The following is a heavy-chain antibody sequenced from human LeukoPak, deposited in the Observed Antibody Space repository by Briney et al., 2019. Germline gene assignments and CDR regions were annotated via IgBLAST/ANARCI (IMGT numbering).Heavy chain of an antibody. CDR3: ARDVWGSYRPTPDGY. Sequence: GGSLRLSCAASGFTFSSYSMNWDRQAPGKVLEWVSSITSDSNYIYYVDSVKGRFTISRDNGKNSLYLQMNSLRAEDTAVYYSARDVWGSYRPTPDGYWGQATLVTVSS. CDR1: GFTFSSYS. CDR2: ITSDSNYI. V-gene: IGHV3-21*01. J-gene: IGHJ4*02. D-gene: IGHD3-16*02.